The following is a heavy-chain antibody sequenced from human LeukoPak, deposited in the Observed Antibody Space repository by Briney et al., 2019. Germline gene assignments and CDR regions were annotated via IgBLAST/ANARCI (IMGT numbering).Heavy chain of an antibody. D-gene: IGHD2-2*02. Sequence: GGSLRLSCAASGFTFSSYAMHWVRQAPGKGLEWVAVISYDGSNKYYADSVKGRFTISRDNAKNSLYLQMNSLRAEDTAVYYCARDPLYCSSTSCYNPTSPIWGQGTLVTVSS. J-gene: IGHJ4*02. CDR3: ARDPLYCSSTSCYNPTSPI. CDR2: ISYDGSNK. V-gene: IGHV3-30-3*01. CDR1: GFTFSSYA.